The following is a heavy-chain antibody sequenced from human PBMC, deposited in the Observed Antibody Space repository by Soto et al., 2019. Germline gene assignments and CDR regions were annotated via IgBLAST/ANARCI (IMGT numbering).Heavy chain of an antibody. V-gene: IGHV2-5*02. J-gene: IGHJ4*02. CDR3: ADLYSRSWVFDY. CDR2: IYWDDDK. Sequence: SGPTLVNPTQTLTLTCTFSGFSLSTSGLGVGWIRQPPGNSLECLALIYWDDDKLYSPSLKSKLTINKDTYKKHVVLTMTNRDPVDTATYYCADLYSRSWVFDYSGQGTLVTGSA. D-gene: IGHD6-13*01. CDR1: GFSLSTSGLG.